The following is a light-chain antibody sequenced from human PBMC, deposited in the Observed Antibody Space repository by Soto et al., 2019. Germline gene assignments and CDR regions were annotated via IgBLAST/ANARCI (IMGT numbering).Light chain of an antibody. CDR2: DVS. CDR1: SSDVGGYNY. Sequence: QSALTQPRSVSGSPGQSVTISCTGTSSDVGGYNYVSWYQQHPGKAPKLMIYDVSKRPSGVPDRFSGSKSGNTASLTISGLQAEDEADYYCCSYAGSYTFDYVFGTCTQLTVL. CDR3: CSYAGSYTFDYV. J-gene: IGLJ1*01. V-gene: IGLV2-11*01.